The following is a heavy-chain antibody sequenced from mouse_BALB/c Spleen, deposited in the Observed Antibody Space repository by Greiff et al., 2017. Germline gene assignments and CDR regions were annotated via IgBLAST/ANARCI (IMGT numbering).Heavy chain of an antibody. CDR1: GFTFSDYY. CDR3: ARDGSSSMDY. Sequence: EVQGVESGGGLVKPGGSLKLSCAASGFTFSDYYMYWVRQTPEKRLEWVATISDGGSYTYYPDSVKGRFTISRDKAKNNLYLQMSSLKSEDTAMYYCARDGSSSMDYWGQGTSVTVSS. V-gene: IGHV5-4*02. CDR2: ISDGGSYT. J-gene: IGHJ4*01.